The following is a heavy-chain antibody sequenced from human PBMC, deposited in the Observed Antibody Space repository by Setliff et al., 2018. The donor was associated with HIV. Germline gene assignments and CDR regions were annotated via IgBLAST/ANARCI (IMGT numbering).Heavy chain of an antibody. CDR3: ARGIPRGTVFGVLGYFDY. Sequence: SVKVSCKASGGTFSSYITAWVRQAPGQGLEWMGGIHPIFGTTNYARDFMGRVSITADESTNTAYMELSSLRSDDSAIYYCARGIPRGTVFGVLGYFDYWGQGTPVTVSS. V-gene: IGHV1-69*13. J-gene: IGHJ4*02. D-gene: IGHD3-3*01. CDR2: IHPIFGTT. CDR1: GGTFSSYI.